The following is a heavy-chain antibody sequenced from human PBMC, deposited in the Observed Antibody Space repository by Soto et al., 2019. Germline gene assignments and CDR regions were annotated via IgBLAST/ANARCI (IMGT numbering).Heavy chain of an antibody. CDR2: IYHSGST. J-gene: IGHJ2*01. D-gene: IGHD5-18*01. V-gene: IGHV4-31*03. CDR3: AIRGFNYAGGSIDL. Sequence: QVQLQESGPGLVKPSQTLSLTCTVSGGSINIGGFYWSWVRQHPGKGLEWIGYIYHSGSTYYNPSLKRRVSISEVTSKNRFSLKLSSVTAADTAVHYCAIRGFNYAGGSIDLWGRGTLVTVSS. CDR1: GGSINIGGFY.